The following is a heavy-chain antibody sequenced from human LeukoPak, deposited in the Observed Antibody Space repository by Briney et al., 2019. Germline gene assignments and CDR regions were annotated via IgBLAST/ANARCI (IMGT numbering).Heavy chain of an antibody. D-gene: IGHD2-15*01. CDR2: ISGSGGST. CDR3: AEGYLYYSYYGMDV. J-gene: IGHJ6*02. V-gene: IGHV3-23*01. Sequence: PGGSLRLSCAASGFTFSSYAMRWVRQAPGKGLEWVSGISGSGGSTYYADSVKGRFTISRDNSKNTPYLQMNSLRAEDTAVYYFAEGYLYYSYYGMDVWGQGTTVTVSS. CDR1: GFTFSSYA.